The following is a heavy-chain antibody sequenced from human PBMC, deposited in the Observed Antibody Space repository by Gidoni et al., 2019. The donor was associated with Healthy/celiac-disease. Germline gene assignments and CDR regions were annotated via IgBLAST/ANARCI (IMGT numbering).Heavy chain of an antibody. CDR1: GGSISSSSYY. CDR2: IYYSGST. D-gene: IGHD3-22*01. CDR3: ARRPRTDYYEGYFDL. V-gene: IGHV4-39*01. Sequence: QLQLQESGPGLVKPSETLSLTCTVSGGSISSSSYYWGWIRQPPGKGLEWIGSIYYSGSTYYNPSLKSRVTISVDTSKNQFSLKLSSVTAADTAVYYCARRPRTDYYEGYFDLWGRGTLVTVSS. J-gene: IGHJ2*01.